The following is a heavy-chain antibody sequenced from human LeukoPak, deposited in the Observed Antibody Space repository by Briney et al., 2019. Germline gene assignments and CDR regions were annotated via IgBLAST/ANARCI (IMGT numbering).Heavy chain of an antibody. D-gene: IGHD6-13*01. CDR1: GFTFSSYE. CDR2: ISSSGSTI. V-gene: IGHV3-48*03. CDR3: ARDRSSSWYEGWFDP. J-gene: IGHJ5*02. Sequence: PGGSLRLSCAASGFTFSSYEMNWVRQAPGKGLEWVSYISSSGSTIYYADSVKGRFTISRDNAKNSLYLQMNSLRAEDTALYYCARDRSSSWYEGWFDPWGQGTLVTVSS.